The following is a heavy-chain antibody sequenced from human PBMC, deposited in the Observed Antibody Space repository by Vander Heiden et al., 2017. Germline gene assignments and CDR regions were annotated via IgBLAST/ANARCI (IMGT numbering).Heavy chain of an antibody. D-gene: IGHD3-22*01. CDR3: ARDRGYYDSSETFDY. CDR2: ISSSSSTI. V-gene: IGHV3-48*02. J-gene: IGHJ4*02. CDR1: GFTFSGYS. Sequence: EVQLVESGGGLVQPGGSLRLSCAVSGFTFSGYSMNWVRQAPGKGLEWVSYISSSSSTIYYADSVKGRFTISRDNAKNSLYLQMNSLRDEDTAVYYCARDRGYYDSSETFDYWGQGTLVTVSS.